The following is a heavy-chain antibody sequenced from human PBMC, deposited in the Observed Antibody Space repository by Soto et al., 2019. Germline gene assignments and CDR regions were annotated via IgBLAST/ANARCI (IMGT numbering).Heavy chain of an antibody. CDR2: IIPILGIA. Sequence: ASVKVSCKASGGTFSSYTISWVRQAPGQGLEWMGRIIPILGIANYAQKFQGRVTITADKSTSTAYMELSSLRSEDTAVYYCQYGDGTSHLSRYYMDVWGKGTTVTVSS. D-gene: IGHD4-17*01. CDR1: GGTFSSYT. J-gene: IGHJ6*03. V-gene: IGHV1-69*02. CDR3: QYGDGTSHLSRYYMDV.